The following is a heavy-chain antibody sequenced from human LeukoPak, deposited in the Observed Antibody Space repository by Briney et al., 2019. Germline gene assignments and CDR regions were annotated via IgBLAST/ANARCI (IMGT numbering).Heavy chain of an antibody. CDR1: GFTVSNNY. Sequence: PGGSLRLSCAASGFTVSNNYMSWVRQAPGKGLEWVSVIYSGGSTYYTDSVKGRFTISRDNSSNKVHLQMNSLRDGDTGFYYCLRDYHGMDVWGQGTTVIVSS. J-gene: IGHJ6*02. CDR3: LRDYHGMDV. D-gene: IGHD3-16*02. V-gene: IGHV3-53*01. CDR2: IYSGGST.